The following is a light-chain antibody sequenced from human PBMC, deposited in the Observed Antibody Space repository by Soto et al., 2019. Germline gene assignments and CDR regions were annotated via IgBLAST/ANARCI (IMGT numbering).Light chain of an antibody. CDR1: QSVSSY. V-gene: IGKV3-11*01. CDR2: DAS. Sequence: VFTQHPGTLSLSPGERATLSCRASQSVSSYLAWYQQKPGQAPRLLIYDASNRATGIPARFSGSGSGTDFTLTISSLQPEDFAVYYCQQRSNWPGTFGQGTKVDI. CDR3: QQRSNWPGT. J-gene: IGKJ1*01.